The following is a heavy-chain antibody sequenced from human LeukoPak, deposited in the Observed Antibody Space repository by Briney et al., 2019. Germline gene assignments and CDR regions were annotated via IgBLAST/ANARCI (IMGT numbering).Heavy chain of an antibody. J-gene: IGHJ3*02. D-gene: IGHD3-16*01. CDR1: GXXXXXXX. V-gene: IGHV4-59*01. CDR2: IYXXGXT. Sequence: PSETLSLTCTVXGXXXXXXXXXXXXXPPXXXXXXXXXIYXXGXTKXNPSLKSRVTISVDTSKNQFSVKLSSVTAADTAVYXXARALNTGDDAFDIWGQGTMVTVSS. CDR3: ARALNTGDDAFDI.